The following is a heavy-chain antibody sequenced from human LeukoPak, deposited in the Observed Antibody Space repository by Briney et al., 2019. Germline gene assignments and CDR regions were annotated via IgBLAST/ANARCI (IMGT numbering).Heavy chain of an antibody. Sequence: LGGSLRLSCAASGFTFSSYAMHWVRQAPGKGLEWVAVISYDGSNKYYADSVKGRFTISRDNSKNTLYLQMNSLRAEDTAVYYCARDVAEGMYYFDYWGQGTLVTVSS. D-gene: IGHD6-19*01. J-gene: IGHJ4*02. V-gene: IGHV3-30-3*01. CDR3: ARDVAEGMYYFDY. CDR1: GFTFSSYA. CDR2: ISYDGSNK.